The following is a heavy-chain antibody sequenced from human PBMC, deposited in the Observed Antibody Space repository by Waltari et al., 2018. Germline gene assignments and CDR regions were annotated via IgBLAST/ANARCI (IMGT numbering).Heavy chain of an antibody. CDR1: GGTFSSYT. J-gene: IGHJ4*02. Sequence: QVQLVQSGAEVKRPGSSVKVSCKASGGTFSSYTIGWVRQAPGQGLEWVGGIITSHGIPDYAQNFQGRLTITADESTSIVYMELSSLISEDTAVYYCARDDDTPMPNDDYWGRGTPVTVSS. D-gene: IGHD3-22*01. CDR2: IITSHGIP. V-gene: IGHV1-69*16. CDR3: ARDDDTPMPNDDY.